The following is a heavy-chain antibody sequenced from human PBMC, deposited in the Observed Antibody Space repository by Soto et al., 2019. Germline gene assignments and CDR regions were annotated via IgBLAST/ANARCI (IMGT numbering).Heavy chain of an antibody. Sequence: EVQLVESGGGLVQPGGSLRLTCEASGFTFSGNCMSWVRQAPGKGLEWVANVKQDGSDKYYVDSVKGRFSISRDNTKNSLYLQMNSLRDEDTAVYYCARGGGNFDHWGQGTLVTVSS. CDR3: ARGGGNFDH. CDR1: GFTFSGNC. V-gene: IGHV3-7*04. CDR2: VKQDGSDK. J-gene: IGHJ4*02. D-gene: IGHD3-16*01.